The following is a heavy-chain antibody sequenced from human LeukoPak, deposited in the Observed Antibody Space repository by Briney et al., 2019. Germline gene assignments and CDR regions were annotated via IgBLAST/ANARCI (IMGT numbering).Heavy chain of an antibody. D-gene: IGHD3-22*01. V-gene: IGHV3-21*01. J-gene: IGHJ4*02. CDR3: ARDVSGYFDY. Sequence: GGSLRLSCAASGFTFSSYSMNWVRQAPGKGLEWVSSISSSSSYIYYVDSVKGRFTIYRDNAKNSLYLQMNSLRAEDTAVYYCARDVSGYFDYWGQGTLVTVSS. CDR2: ISSSSSYI. CDR1: GFTFSSYS.